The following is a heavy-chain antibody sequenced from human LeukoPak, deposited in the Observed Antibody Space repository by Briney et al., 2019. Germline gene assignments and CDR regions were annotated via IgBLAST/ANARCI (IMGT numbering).Heavy chain of an antibody. D-gene: IGHD6-13*01. Sequence: PGGSLRLSCAASRFTFSSYWMSWVRQAPGKGLEWVANIKQDGSEKYYVDSVKGRFTISRDNAKNSLYLQMNSLRAEDTAVYYCARDGQEAAAGDYWGQGTLVTVSS. V-gene: IGHV3-7*03. J-gene: IGHJ4*02. CDR3: ARDGQEAAAGDY. CDR1: RFTFSSYW. CDR2: IKQDGSEK.